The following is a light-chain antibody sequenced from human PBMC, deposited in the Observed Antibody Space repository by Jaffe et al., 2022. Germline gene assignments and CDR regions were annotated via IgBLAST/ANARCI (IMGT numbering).Light chain of an antibody. CDR1: SSDVAGYNY. J-gene: IGLJ1*01. CDR2: DVS. V-gene: IGLV2-8*01. Sequence: QSALTQPPSASGSPGQSVTISCTGTSSDVAGYNYVSWYQQHPGKAPKLMIYDVSKRPSGVPDRFSGSKSGNTASLIVSGLQAEDEADYYCSSYAGSNTHFVFGTGTKVTVL. CDR3: SSYAGSNTHFV.